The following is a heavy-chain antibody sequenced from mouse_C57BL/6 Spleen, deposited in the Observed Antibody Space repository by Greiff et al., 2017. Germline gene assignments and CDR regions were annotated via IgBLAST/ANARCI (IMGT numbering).Heavy chain of an antibody. Sequence: VQLQQSGPELVKPGASVKISCKASGYSFTGYYLHWVQQRHGTILAWIGYIYPYNGVSRYNQKFKGKATLTVDKSSSTAYMELRSLTSEDYAVYYCARGDLDYVFADWGQGTLVTVSA. CDR2: IYPYNGVS. CDR3: ARGDLDYVFAD. J-gene: IGHJ3*01. D-gene: IGHD2-4*01. CDR1: GYSFTGYY. V-gene: IGHV1-31*01.